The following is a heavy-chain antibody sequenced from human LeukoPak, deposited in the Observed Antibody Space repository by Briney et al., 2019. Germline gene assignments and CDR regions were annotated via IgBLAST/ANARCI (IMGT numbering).Heavy chain of an antibody. Sequence: SVKVSCKASGGTFSSYAIRWVRKAPGQGLEWMGGIIPIFGTANYAQKFRGRVTITTDVSKSTAYMELSSLTSEDTAVYYCARVARPFPQLVLEEAYYYYYYYMDVWGKGTTVTVSS. CDR2: IIPIFGTA. D-gene: IGHD6-13*01. J-gene: IGHJ6*03. CDR3: ARVARPFPQLVLEEAYYYYYYYMDV. V-gene: IGHV1-69*05. CDR1: GGTFSSYA.